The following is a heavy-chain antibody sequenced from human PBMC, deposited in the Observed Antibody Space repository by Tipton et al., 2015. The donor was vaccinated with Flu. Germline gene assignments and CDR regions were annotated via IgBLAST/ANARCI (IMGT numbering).Heavy chain of an antibody. V-gene: IGHV4-38-2*02. CDR3: ARDPSLGMPDFFDY. Sequence: TLSLTCAVSGDSISSDFYWAWIRQFPGKGLEWIGTVSRTGSTIYNPSLKSRVTISIDTSKNQFSLKVNSVTAADTAVYYCARDPSLGMPDFFDYWGQGTLVTASS. J-gene: IGHJ4*02. CDR2: VSRTGST. CDR1: GDSISSDFY. D-gene: IGHD2-2*01.